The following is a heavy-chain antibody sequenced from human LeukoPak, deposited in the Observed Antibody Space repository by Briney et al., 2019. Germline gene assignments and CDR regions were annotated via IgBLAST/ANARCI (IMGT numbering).Heavy chain of an antibody. V-gene: IGHV4-34*01. CDR1: DGSFSDYY. J-gene: IGHJ5*02. CDR2: ITHSGST. Sequence: PSETLSLTCAVYDGSFSDYYWSWIRQPPGKGLEWIGEITHSGSTNYNPSLKSRVTTSVDTSKNQFSLKLSSVTAADTAVYYCARGSSSGPYNWFDPWGQGTLVTVSS. D-gene: IGHD6-19*01. CDR3: ARGSSSGPYNWFDP.